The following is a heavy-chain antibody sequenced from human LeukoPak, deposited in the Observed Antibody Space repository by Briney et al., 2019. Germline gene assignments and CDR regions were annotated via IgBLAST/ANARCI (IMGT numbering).Heavy chain of an antibody. CDR2: INPNSGGT. V-gene: IGHV1-2*02. J-gene: IGHJ4*02. CDR1: GYTFTGYY. Sequence: ASVKVSCKASGYTFTGYYMHWVRQAPGQGLEWMGWINPNSGGTNYAQKFQGRVTMTRDTSISTAYMELCRLRSDDTAVYYCARDYIAAAGTSLDYWGQGTLVTVSS. D-gene: IGHD6-13*01. CDR3: ARDYIAAAGTSLDY.